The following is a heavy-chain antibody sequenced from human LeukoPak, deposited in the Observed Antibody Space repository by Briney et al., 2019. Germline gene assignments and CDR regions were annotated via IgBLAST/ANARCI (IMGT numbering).Heavy chain of an antibody. Sequence: SSETLSLTCTVSGGSISGHYWSWIRQPPGKGLEWIGYIYYSGSTNYNPSLKSRVTISVDTSKNQFSLKLSSVTAADTAVYYCASGGASLGNYTEYYYYMDVWGKGTTVTVSS. D-gene: IGHD1-7*01. CDR2: IYYSGST. CDR3: ASGGASLGNYTEYYYYMDV. CDR1: GGSISGHY. V-gene: IGHV4-59*11. J-gene: IGHJ6*03.